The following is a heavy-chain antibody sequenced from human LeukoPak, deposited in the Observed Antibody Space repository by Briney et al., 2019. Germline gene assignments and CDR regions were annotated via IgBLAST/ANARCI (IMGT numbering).Heavy chain of an antibody. D-gene: IGHD2-2*01. J-gene: IGHJ5*02. CDR3: ARVPPDIVVVPAAMGWFDP. CDR2: IYPGDSDT. V-gene: IGHV5-51*01. CDR1: GYNFTSYW. Sequence: GESLKISCKGSGYNFTSYWIGWVRQMPGKGLEWMGIIYPGDSDTRYSPSFQGQVTISADKSISTAYLQWSSLKASDTAMYYCARVPPDIVVVPAAMGWFDPWGQGTLVTVSS.